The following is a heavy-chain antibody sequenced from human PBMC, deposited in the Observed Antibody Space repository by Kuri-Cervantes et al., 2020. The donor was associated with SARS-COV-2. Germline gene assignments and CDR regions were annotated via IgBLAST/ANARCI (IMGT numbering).Heavy chain of an antibody. CDR1: GFTFSRYA. CDR2: ISYDGSNK. CDR3: ARGCVGVHDS. V-gene: IGHV3-30-3*01. J-gene: IGHJ4*02. D-gene: IGHD2-21*01. Sequence: GGSLRLSCAASGFTFSRYAMHWVRQAPGKGLEWVAVISYDGSNKDYTASGKGRFTISRDNSQNTLYLQMKSLRTEDTALYYCARGCVGVHDSWGQGTLVTVSS.